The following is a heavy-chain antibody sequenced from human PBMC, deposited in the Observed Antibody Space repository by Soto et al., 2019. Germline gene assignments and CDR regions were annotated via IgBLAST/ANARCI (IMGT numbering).Heavy chain of an antibody. J-gene: IGHJ4*02. D-gene: IGHD3-16*01. CDR3: ARDGWGGNDY. V-gene: IGHV4-31*03. CDR2: IYYSGST. Sequence: SETLSLTCTVSGGSISSGGYYWSWIRQHPGKGLEWIGYIYYSGSTYYNPSLKSRVTISVDTSKNQFSLKLSSVTAADTAVYYCARDGWGGNDYWGQGTLVTVSS. CDR1: GGSISSGGYY.